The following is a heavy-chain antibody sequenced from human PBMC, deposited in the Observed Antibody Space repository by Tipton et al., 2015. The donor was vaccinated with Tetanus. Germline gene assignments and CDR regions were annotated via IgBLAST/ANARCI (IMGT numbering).Heavy chain of an antibody. Sequence: SLRLSCEASGFIFSSYAMSWVRQAPGKGLEWVSCINARTNTIYYADSVKGRFTISRDNAKNSLYLQMNSLRDDDTALYYCARGSGAMDSWGQGTLVTVSS. D-gene: IGHD7-27*01. V-gene: IGHV3-48*02. J-gene: IGHJ4*02. CDR2: INARTNTI. CDR3: ARGSGAMDS. CDR1: GFIFSSYA.